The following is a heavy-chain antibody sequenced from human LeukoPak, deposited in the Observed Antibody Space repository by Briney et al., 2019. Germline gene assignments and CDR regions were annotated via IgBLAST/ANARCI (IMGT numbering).Heavy chain of an antibody. CDR3: AHSGSRRGPFDY. J-gene: IGHJ4*02. D-gene: IGHD2-15*01. V-gene: IGHV2-5*02. Sequence: SGPTLVKPPQTLTLTCTFSGFSLRTTGAGVGWIRQPPGKALEWLALIYWDDDKRYSPSLKSRLTITKDTSKNQVVLTMTNMDPVDTATYYCAHSGSRRGPFDYWGQGTLVTVSS. CDR2: IYWDDDK. CDR1: GFSLRTTGAG.